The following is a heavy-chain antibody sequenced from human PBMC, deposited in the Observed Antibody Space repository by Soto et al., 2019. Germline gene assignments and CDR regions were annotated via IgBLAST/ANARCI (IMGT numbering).Heavy chain of an antibody. V-gene: IGHV3-30-3*01. D-gene: IGHD3-22*01. CDR2: ISYDGSNK. Sequence: GGSLRLSCAASGFTFSSYAMHWVRQAPGKGLEWVAVISYDGSNKYYADSVKGRFTISRDNSKNTPYLQMNSLRAEDTAVYYCARDKLSYYYDSSGYSYYFDYWGQGTLVTVSS. CDR3: ARDKLSYYYDSSGYSYYFDY. J-gene: IGHJ4*02. CDR1: GFTFSSYA.